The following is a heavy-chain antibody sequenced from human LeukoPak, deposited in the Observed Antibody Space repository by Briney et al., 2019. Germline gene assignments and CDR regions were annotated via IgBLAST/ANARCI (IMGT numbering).Heavy chain of an antibody. CDR1: GASISSSDY. CDR2: IYFRGGT. J-gene: IGHJ4*02. CDR3: VRHIAMGSPLSD. D-gene: IGHD6-13*01. V-gene: IGHV4-39*01. Sequence: SETLSLTCTVSGASISSSDYWGWIRQSPGKVLEWIASIYFRGGTYYNPSLKSRVTISVDATKNVCSLKLTSVAAAETAVYYCVRHIAMGSPLSDWGQGTLVSVSA.